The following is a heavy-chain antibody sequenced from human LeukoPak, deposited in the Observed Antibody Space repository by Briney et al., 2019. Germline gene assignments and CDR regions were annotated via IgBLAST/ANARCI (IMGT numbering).Heavy chain of an antibody. D-gene: IGHD5-24*01. J-gene: IGHJ4*02. CDR2: ISGVGDAT. CDR3: AKSGYNRFDY. CDR1: DFSFITYA. Sequence: GGSLRLSCAGSDFSFITYAMSWVRQAPGKGLEWVSKISGVGDATYYADSVKGRFTISRDHSKNTLYLQMNSLRVEDTAVYYCAKSGYNRFDYWGQGTLVTVSS. V-gene: IGHV3-23*01.